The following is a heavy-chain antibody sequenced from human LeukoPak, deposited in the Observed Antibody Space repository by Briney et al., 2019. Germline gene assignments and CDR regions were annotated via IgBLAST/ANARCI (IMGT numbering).Heavy chain of an antibody. Sequence: SETLSLTCAVYGGSFSGHYWSWIRQPPGKGLEWIGEINHSGSTNYNPSLKSRVTISVDTSKNQFSLKLSSVTAADTAVYYCAGRCSGGSCYMPRWGQGTLVTVSS. CDR1: GGSFSGHY. CDR2: INHSGST. D-gene: IGHD2-15*01. J-gene: IGHJ4*02. V-gene: IGHV4-34*01. CDR3: AGRCSGGSCYMPR.